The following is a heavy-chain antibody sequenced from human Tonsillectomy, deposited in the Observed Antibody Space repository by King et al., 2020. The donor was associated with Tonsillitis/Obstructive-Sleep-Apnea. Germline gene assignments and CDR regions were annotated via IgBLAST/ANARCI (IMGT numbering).Heavy chain of an antibody. J-gene: IGHJ4*02. CDR3: ARGYCSSTSCYIGSYYFDY. V-gene: IGHV3-30*04. Sequence: QLVQSGGGVVQPGRSLRLSCAASGFTFSSSAMHWVRQAPGKGLEWVAVTSYDGSNKYYADSVKGRFTISRDNSKNTLYLQMNSLRTEDTAVYYCARGYCSSTSCYIGSYYFDYWGQGTLVTVSS. CDR1: GFTFSSSA. CDR2: TSYDGSNK. D-gene: IGHD2-2*02.